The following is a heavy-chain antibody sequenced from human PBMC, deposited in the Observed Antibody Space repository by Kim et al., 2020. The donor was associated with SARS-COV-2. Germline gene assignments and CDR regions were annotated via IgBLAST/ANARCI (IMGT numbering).Heavy chain of an antibody. Sequence: SETLSLTCTVSGGSISSGDYYWSWIRQPPGKGLEWIGYIYYSGSTYYNPSLKSRVTISVDTSKNQFSLKLSSVTAADTAVYYCARDEFQSSQKFLGYCSGGSCPAPYYYYGMDVWGQGTTVTV. V-gene: IGHV4-30-4*01. CDR3: ARDEFQSSQKFLGYCSGGSCPAPYYYYGMDV. CDR2: IYYSGST. D-gene: IGHD2-15*01. J-gene: IGHJ6*02. CDR1: GGSISSGDYY.